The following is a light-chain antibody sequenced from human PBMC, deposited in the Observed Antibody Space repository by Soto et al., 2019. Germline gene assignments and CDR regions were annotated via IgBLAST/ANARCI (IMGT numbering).Light chain of an antibody. CDR2: GAS. CDR3: QQAYSSPII. CDR1: QGINSF. V-gene: IGKV1-12*01. Sequence: DIQLTQSPSSLSASPGDRVTITCRASQGINSFLAWNQHKPGRTPELLIHGASRLQSGVPARFSGSGSGTDFTLSINSLQPEDFATYYCQQAYSSPIIFGQGTRLEIK. J-gene: IGKJ5*01.